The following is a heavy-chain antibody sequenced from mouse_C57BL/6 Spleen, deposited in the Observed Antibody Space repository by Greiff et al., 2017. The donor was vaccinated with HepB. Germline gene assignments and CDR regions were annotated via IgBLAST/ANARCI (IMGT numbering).Heavy chain of an antibody. J-gene: IGHJ3*01. D-gene: IGHD1-1*01. CDR1: GYSFTSSF. Sequence: EVQLQESGPELVKPGDSVKISCTASGYSFTSSFMNWVMQSHGKSLELIGRINPYHGDTFYNQKFKGKSTLTVDKSSSPAHMELRSLPSEDSSVYYWARDYYGSSPSWFAYWGQGTLVTVSA. V-gene: IGHV1-20*01. CDR3: ARDYYGSSPSWFAY. CDR2: INPYHGDT.